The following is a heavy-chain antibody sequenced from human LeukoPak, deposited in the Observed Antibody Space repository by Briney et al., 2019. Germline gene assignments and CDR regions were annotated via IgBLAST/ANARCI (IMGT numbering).Heavy chain of an antibody. CDR2: IYYTGTT. J-gene: IGHJ4*02. CDR1: GGSISSHY. D-gene: IGHD6-6*01. Sequence: PSETLSLTCSVSGGSISSHYWSWIRQPPGKELEWIGYIYYTGTTYYKPSLKSRVTISVDTSKNQFSLNLTSVTAADTAVYYCARAYSSSSGRPFDYWGQGTLVTVSS. CDR3: ARAYSSSSGRPFDY. V-gene: IGHV4-59*11.